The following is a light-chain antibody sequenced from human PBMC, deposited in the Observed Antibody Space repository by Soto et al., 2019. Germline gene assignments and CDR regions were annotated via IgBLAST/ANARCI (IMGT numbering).Light chain of an antibody. J-gene: IGLJ1*01. CDR1: SGDVGAYNY. V-gene: IGLV2-14*01. CDR2: GVT. CDR3: FSHRGGDSHV. Sequence: QAALTQPGAVSGSAGQSMTISWTGTSGDVGAYNYVSWYQQYPGKAPKLMIYGVTNRPSGVSNRFSGSKTGNTASLTISGLQAEDEADYYCFSHRGGDSHVFGTGTKVTVL.